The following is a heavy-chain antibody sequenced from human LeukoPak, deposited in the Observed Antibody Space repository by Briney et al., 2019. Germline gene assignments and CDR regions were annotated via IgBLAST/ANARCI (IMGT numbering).Heavy chain of an antibody. CDR3: TRVPMTTVTRSSDY. J-gene: IGHJ4*02. V-gene: IGHV3-49*03. Sequence: GGSLRLSCTASGFTFGVYAMSGFRQAPGKGREGVGFIRSKAYGGTTEYAASVKGRFTISRDDSKSIAYLQMNSLKTEDTAVYYCTRVPMTTVTRSSDYWGQGTLVTVSS. D-gene: IGHD4-17*01. CDR1: GFTFGVYA. CDR2: IRSKAYGGTT.